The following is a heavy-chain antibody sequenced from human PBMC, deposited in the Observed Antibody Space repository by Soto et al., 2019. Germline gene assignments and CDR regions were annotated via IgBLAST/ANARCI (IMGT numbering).Heavy chain of an antibody. CDR1: GFPFSNYG. Sequence: QVQLVESGGGVVQPGRSLRLSCAASGFPFSNYGMHWVRLAPGKGLEWVAVRSYDGKSSYYADSVKGRFTISRDNSKTTLYLQMNSLRAEDTARYYCARERGPEGYSSYSAIEVWGQGTTVTVSS. CDR2: RSYDGKSS. CDR3: ARERGPEGYSSYSAIEV. D-gene: IGHD5-18*01. V-gene: IGHV3-30*03. J-gene: IGHJ6*02.